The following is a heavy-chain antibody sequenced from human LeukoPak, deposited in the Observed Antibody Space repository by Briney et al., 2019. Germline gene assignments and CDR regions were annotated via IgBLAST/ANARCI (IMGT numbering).Heavy chain of an antibody. CDR3: ARPYCSGGSCYQLGY. D-gene: IGHD2-15*01. Sequence: GASVKVSCKASGYTFTSYYMHWVRQAPGQGLEWMGIINPSGGSTSYAQKFQGRVTMTRDTSTSTVYMELSSLRSEDTAVYYCARPYCSGGSCYQLGYWGQGTLVTVSS. V-gene: IGHV1-46*01. J-gene: IGHJ4*02. CDR1: GYTFTSYY. CDR2: INPSGGST.